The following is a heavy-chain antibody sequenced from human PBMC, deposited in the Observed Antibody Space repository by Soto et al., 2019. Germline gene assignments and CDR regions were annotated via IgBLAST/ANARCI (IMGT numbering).Heavy chain of an antibody. CDR3: ARRARRDFYSMAA. D-gene: IGHD6-6*01. V-gene: IGHV3-64*01. CDR2: ISSNGVGT. Sequence: EVQLAESGGGLAQPGGSLRLSCAASGFTLSGYAMDWVRQAPGKGLEYVSGISSNGVGTYYANSVQGRFTISRDNSKNRLYLQRGSRRPEDMAVNSWARRARRDFYSMAAWAKGTPVTVSS. CDR1: GFTLSGYA. J-gene: IGHJ6*03.